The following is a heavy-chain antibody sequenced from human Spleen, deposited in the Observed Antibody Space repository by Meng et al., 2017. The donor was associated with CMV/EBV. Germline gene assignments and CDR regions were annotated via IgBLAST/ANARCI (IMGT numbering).Heavy chain of an antibody. V-gene: IGHV1-2*02. D-gene: IGHD7-27*01. J-gene: IGHJ4*02. CDR3: ARDNNWGPDY. CDR1: GYTFTGYY. CDR2: INPKSGDT. Sequence: ASVKVSCKTSGYTFTGYYVHWVRQAPGQGLEWMGWINPKSGDTKYAQRFQGRVTMSRDTSISTAYMELRRLKSDDTAVYYCARDNNWGPDYWGQGTLVTVSS.